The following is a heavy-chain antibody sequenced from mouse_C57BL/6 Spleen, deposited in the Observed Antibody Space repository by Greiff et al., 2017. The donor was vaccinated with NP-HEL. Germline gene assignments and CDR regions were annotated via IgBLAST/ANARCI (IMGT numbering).Heavy chain of an antibody. J-gene: IGHJ2*01. CDR1: GFTFSSYA. CDR3: ARDEGGRGYFDY. CDR2: ISDGGSYT. D-gene: IGHD3-3*01. Sequence: EVQVEESGGGLVKPGGSLKLSCAASGFTFSSYAMSWVRQTPEKRLEWVATISDGGSYTYYPDNVKGRFTISRDNAKNNLYLQMSHLKSEDTAMYYCARDEGGRGYFDYWGQGTTLTVSS. V-gene: IGHV5-4*01.